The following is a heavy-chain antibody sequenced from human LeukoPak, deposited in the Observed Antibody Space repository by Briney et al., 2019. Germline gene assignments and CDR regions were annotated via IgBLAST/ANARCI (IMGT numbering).Heavy chain of an antibody. V-gene: IGHV5-51*01. J-gene: IGHJ6*03. Sequence: GESLKISCKGFGYSFAYYWIGWVRQMPGKGLEWMGIIYPGDSDTRYSPSFQGQVTISADKSISTAYLQWSSLKASDTAMYYCARQGYSSSFFRLDYYYYYMDVWGKGTTVTVSS. CDR1: GYSFAYYW. CDR3: ARQGYSSSFFRLDYYYYYMDV. CDR2: IYPGDSDT. D-gene: IGHD6-6*01.